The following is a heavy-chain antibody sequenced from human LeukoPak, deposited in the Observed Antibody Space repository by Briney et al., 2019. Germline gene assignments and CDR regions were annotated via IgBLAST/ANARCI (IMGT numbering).Heavy chain of an antibody. Sequence: PGRSLRLSCAASGFTFSSYAMHWVRQAPGKGPEWVAVISYDGSNKYYADSVKGRFTISRDNSKNTLYLQMNSLKAEDTAVYYCARETGSAVGSTDFDYWGQGTLVTVSS. CDR3: ARETGSAVGSTDFDY. CDR2: ISYDGSNK. J-gene: IGHJ4*02. CDR1: GFTFSSYA. V-gene: IGHV3-30-3*01. D-gene: IGHD4-17*01.